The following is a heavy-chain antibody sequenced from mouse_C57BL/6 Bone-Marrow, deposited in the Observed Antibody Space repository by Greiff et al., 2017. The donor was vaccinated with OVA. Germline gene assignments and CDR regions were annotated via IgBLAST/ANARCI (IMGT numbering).Heavy chain of an antibody. CDR2: INPYNGGT. V-gene: IGHV1-19*01. D-gene: IGHD1-1*01. CDR1: GYTFTDYY. Sequence: VQLQQSGPVLVKPGASVKMSCKASGYTFTDYYMNWVKQSHGKSLEWIGVINPYNGGTSYNQKFKGKATLTVDKSSSTAYMELNSLTSEDSAVYYCAGAYYGSSYEEAMDYWGQGTSVTVSS. J-gene: IGHJ4*01. CDR3: AGAYYGSSYEEAMDY.